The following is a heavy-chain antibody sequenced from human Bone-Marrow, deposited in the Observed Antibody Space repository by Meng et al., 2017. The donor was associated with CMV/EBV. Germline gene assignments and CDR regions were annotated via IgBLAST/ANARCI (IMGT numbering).Heavy chain of an antibody. CDR1: GFTFSDYY. CDR2: ISSSGSTI. V-gene: IGHV3-11*01. Sequence: GGSLRLSCAASGFTFSDYYMSWIRQAPGKGLEWVSYISSSGSTIYYADSVKGRFTISRDNAKNSLYLQMNSLRAEDTAVYYCARILYCSSTSCYTDYYYGMDVWGQGTTVTGSS. D-gene: IGHD2-2*02. J-gene: IGHJ6*02. CDR3: ARILYCSSTSCYTDYYYGMDV.